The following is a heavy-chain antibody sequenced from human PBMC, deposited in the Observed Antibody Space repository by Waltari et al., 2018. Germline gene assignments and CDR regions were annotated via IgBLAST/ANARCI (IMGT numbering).Heavy chain of an antibody. CDR1: GYSISSGYY. CDR3: ARVITVTTNGMDV. CDR2: IYHNGST. V-gene: IGHV4-38-2*01. D-gene: IGHD4-17*01. Sequence: QAQLQESGPGLAKPSETLSLTCAVSGYSISSGYYWGGIRQPPGKGLEWIGNIYHNGSTYYNPSLKSRVTISVDTSKNQFSLKLSSVTAADTAVYYCARVITVTTNGMDVWGQGTTVTVSS. J-gene: IGHJ6*02.